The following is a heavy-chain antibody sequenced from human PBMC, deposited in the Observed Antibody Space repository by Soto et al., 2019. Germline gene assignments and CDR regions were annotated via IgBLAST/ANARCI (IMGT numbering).Heavy chain of an antibody. J-gene: IGHJ6*03. D-gene: IGHD6-19*01. CDR3: ARDLVAVAGNYHYYYMDV. V-gene: IGHV6-1*01. CDR1: GDSVSSNSAA. Sequence: SQTLSLTCAISGDSVSSNSAAWNWIRQSPSRGLEWLGRTYYRSKWYNDYAVSVKSRITINPDTSKNQFSLQLNSVTPEDTAVYYCARDLVAVAGNYHYYYMDVWGKGTTVTVSS. CDR2: TYYRSKWYN.